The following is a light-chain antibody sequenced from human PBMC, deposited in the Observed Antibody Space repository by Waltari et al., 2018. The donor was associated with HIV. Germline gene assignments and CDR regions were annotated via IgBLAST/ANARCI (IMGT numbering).Light chain of an antibody. Sequence: EIVLTQSPATLSVSPGERAILSCRASQSVSRHLAWYQQKSGQAPRLLIYEISTRAAGTPGRFNGSGSGTDFTLTMTDVEPADVAVYYCQQRGTWPQVTFGGGTRVEI. CDR2: EIS. CDR3: QQRGTWPQVT. CDR1: QSVSRH. J-gene: IGKJ4*01. V-gene: IGKV3-11*01.